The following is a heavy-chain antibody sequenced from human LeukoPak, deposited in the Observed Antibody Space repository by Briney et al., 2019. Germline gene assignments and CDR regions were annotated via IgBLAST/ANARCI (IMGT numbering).Heavy chain of an antibody. Sequence: GGSLRLSCAASGFTFSSYAMHWVRQAPGKGLEWVAVISYDGSNKYYADSAKGRFTISRDNSKNTLYLQMNSLRAEDTAVYYCARVGVGYSYGSPNFDYWGQGTLVTVPS. CDR3: ARVGVGYSYGSPNFDY. D-gene: IGHD5-18*01. J-gene: IGHJ4*02. CDR1: GFTFSSYA. V-gene: IGHV3-30-3*01. CDR2: ISYDGSNK.